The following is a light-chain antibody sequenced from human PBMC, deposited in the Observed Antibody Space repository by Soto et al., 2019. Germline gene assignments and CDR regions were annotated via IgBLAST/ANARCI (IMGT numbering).Light chain of an antibody. V-gene: IGKV1-5*03. CDR1: QSISIW. CDR2: KAS. CDR3: QQYNDYWT. Sequence: DIPMNQSPSTPSATVGDRVTITFRASQSISIWLAWYQQKPGRAPKLLIYKASTLESGVPSRFSGSGSGTEFTLTISSLQPDDFATYYCQQYNDYWTFGQGTKVDIK. J-gene: IGKJ1*01.